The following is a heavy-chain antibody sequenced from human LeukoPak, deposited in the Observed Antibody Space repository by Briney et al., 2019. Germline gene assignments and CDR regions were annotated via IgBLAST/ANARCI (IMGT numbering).Heavy chain of an antibody. J-gene: IGHJ6*02. D-gene: IGHD6-19*01. V-gene: IGHV1-2*02. CDR1: GYTFTGYY. Sequence: ASVKVSCKASGYTFTGYYMHWVRQAPGQGLEWMGWINPNSGGTNYAQKFQGRVTMTTDTSTSTAYMELRSLRSDDTAVYYCARESSGWGPGYYGMDVWGQGTTVTVSS. CDR3: ARESSGWGPGYYGMDV. CDR2: INPNSGGT.